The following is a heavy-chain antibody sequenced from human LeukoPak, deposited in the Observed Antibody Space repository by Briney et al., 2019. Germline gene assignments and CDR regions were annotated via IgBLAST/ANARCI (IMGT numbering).Heavy chain of an antibody. Sequence: ASVKVSCKASGYTFTSYYMHWVRQAPGQGLEWMGGIIPIFGTANYAQKFQGRVTITADESTSTAYMELSSLRSEDTAVYYCARGARGYFDYWGQGTLVTVSS. D-gene: IGHD1-26*01. CDR3: ARGARGYFDY. CDR1: GYTFTSYY. CDR2: IIPIFGTA. V-gene: IGHV1-69*13. J-gene: IGHJ4*02.